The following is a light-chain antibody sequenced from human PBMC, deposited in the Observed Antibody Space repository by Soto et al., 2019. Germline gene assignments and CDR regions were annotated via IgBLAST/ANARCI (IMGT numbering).Light chain of an antibody. J-gene: IGKJ1*01. Sequence: EILLTQSPGTLSLSPGERATLSCRASQSVRSSYLAWYQQKPGRAPRLLIYGTSNRAPGIPDRFSGSGSATDFTLTISGLEPEDFAVYYCQQYGTTSWMFGQGTKVEIK. CDR2: GTS. CDR1: QSVRSSY. CDR3: QQYGTTSWM. V-gene: IGKV3-20*01.